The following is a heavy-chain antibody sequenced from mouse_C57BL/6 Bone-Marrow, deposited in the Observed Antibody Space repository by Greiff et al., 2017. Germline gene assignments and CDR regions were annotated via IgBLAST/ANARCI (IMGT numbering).Heavy chain of an antibody. CDR3: AIPDYGYDEIFDV. CDR1: GYTFTSYW. D-gene: IGHD2-2*01. CDR2: LHPSDSDT. V-gene: IGHV1-74*01. J-gene: IGHJ1*03. Sequence: QVQLQQPGAELVKPGASVQVSCKASGYTFTSYWLHWVKQRPGQGLEWIGRLHPSDSDTNYNQKFKGKATLTVDKSSSTAYMQLSSLTSEDSAVYYCAIPDYGYDEIFDVWGTGTTVTVSS.